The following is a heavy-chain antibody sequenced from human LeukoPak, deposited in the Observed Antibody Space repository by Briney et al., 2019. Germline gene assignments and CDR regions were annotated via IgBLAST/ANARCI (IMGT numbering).Heavy chain of an antibody. V-gene: IGHV4-30-2*01. Sequence: SSETLSLTCTVSGGSISSGGYYWSWIRQPPGKGLEWIGYIYHSGSTYYNPSLKSRVTISVDRSKNQFSLKLSSVTAADTAVYYCARESPQGRYYFDYWGQGTLVTVSS. CDR3: ARESPQGRYYFDY. J-gene: IGHJ4*02. CDR2: IYHSGST. CDR1: GGSISSGGYY. D-gene: IGHD1-14*01.